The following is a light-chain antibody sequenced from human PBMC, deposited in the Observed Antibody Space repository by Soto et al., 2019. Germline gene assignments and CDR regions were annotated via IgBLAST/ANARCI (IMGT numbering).Light chain of an antibody. J-gene: IGKJ4*01. V-gene: IGKV1-5*03. Sequence: DIQMTQSPSTLSASVGDRVTITCRASQSISSWLAWYQQKPGKAPKLLIYKASSLESGVPSRFSGSGSGTEFTLTISSLQPDDFATYYCQQYNSYPLTCGGGTKVDSK. CDR2: KAS. CDR1: QSISSW. CDR3: QQYNSYPLT.